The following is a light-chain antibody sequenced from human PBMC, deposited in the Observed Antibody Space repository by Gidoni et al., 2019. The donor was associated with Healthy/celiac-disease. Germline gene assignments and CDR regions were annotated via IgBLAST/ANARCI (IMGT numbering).Light chain of an antibody. CDR3: NSRDSSGNHPVV. CDR1: SLSSYY. Sequence: SSELTQDPAVSVALGQTVRITCQGDSLSSYYASWYQQKPGQAPVLVIYGKNNRPSGLPDRVSGSSSGNTASLTITGAQAEDEADYYCNSRDSSGNHPVVFGGGTKLTVL. V-gene: IGLV3-19*01. CDR2: GKN. J-gene: IGLJ2*01.